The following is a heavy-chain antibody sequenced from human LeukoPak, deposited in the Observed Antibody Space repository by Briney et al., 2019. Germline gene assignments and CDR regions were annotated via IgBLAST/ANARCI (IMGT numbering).Heavy chain of an antibody. CDR1: GLTLSSFG. CDR3: ARVRAHDYSIRWAFTIDY. CDR2: ISYDGSNK. Sequence: PGGSLRLSCAASGLTLSSFGMHWVRQAPGKGLEWVAVISYDGSNKYYTDSVKGRFTISRDSSKNTLYLQMNSLRAEDTAVYYCARVRAHDYSIRWAFTIDYWGQGTLVTVSS. D-gene: IGHD4-11*01. V-gene: IGHV3-33*05. J-gene: IGHJ4*02.